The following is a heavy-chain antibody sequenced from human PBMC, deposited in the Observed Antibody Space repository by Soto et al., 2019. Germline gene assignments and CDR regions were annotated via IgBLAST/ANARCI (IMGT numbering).Heavy chain of an antibody. CDR3: TRDFTPSSRWYYCEFVYYGMDV. D-gene: IGHD6-13*01. J-gene: IGHJ6*02. Sequence: QVQLVQSGAEVKKPGASVKVSCKASGYTFTSYGISWVRQAPGQGLEWMGWISAYNGNTNYAQKLQGRVTMTTDTTTNTAYMELRSLRSDDTAVYYCTRDFTPSSRWYYCEFVYYGMDVWGQGTTVTVSS. V-gene: IGHV1-18*01. CDR1: GYTFTSYG. CDR2: ISAYNGNT.